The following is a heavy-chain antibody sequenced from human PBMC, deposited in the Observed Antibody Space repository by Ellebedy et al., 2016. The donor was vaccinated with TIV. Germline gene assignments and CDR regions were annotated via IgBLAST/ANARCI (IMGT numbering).Heavy chain of an antibody. D-gene: IGHD5-18*01. V-gene: IGHV3-48*02. CDR1: GFTFRSYS. CDR2: ISSSSSTI. CDR3: ARSAPRAAMAADAFDI. Sequence: PGGSLRFSCAASGFTFRSYSMNWVRQAPGKGLEWVSYISSSSSTIYSADSVKGRFTISRDNAKNSLYLPMNSLRDEDTAVYYCARSAPRAAMAADAFDIWGQGTMVTVSS. J-gene: IGHJ3*02.